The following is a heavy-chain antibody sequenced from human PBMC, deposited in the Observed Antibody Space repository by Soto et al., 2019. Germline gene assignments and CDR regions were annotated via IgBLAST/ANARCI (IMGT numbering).Heavy chain of an antibody. CDR2: LVGSGGGI. J-gene: IGHJ3*02. CDR3: AKDLIAGSGVWEPFDM. Sequence: GGSLRLSCAASGFSFSAYAMSWVRQAPGKGLQWVSGLVGSGGGIQYADSVRGRFTVSRDNSKNTLYLQMNSLRAEDTAVYYCAKDLIAGSGVWEPFDMWGQRTGVTGSS. CDR1: GFSFSAYA. V-gene: IGHV3-23*01. D-gene: IGHD2-8*02.